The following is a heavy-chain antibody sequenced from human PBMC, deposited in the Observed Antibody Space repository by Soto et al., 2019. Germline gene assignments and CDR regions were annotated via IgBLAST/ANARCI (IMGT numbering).Heavy chain of an antibody. Sequence: GGSLRLSCAASGFTFSSYGMHWVRQAPGKGLEWVAVIWYDGSNKYCADSVKGRFTISRDNSKNTLYLQMNSLRAEDTAVYYCARDRSTPYSVSLDGMDVWGQGTTVTVSS. CDR1: GFTFSSYG. D-gene: IGHD2-2*01. CDR3: ARDRSTPYSVSLDGMDV. CDR2: IWYDGSNK. V-gene: IGHV3-33*01. J-gene: IGHJ6*02.